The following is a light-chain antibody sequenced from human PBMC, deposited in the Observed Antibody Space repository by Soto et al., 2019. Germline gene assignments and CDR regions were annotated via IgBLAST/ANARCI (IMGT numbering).Light chain of an antibody. CDR3: HQSSGPPYT. CDR2: DTS. V-gene: IGKV3-20*01. Sequence: EIVLTQSPGTLSLSPGERVTLSCRASQSVSSSYLGWFQQRPGQAPRLLIYDTSNRATGIPDRFSGSGSGTDFTLTISRLEPEDFAVYYCHQSSGPPYTVGQGNKLEIK. J-gene: IGKJ2*01. CDR1: QSVSSSY.